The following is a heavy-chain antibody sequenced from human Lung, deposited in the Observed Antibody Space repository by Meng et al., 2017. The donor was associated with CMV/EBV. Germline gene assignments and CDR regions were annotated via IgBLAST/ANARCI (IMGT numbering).Heavy chain of an antibody. CDR3: AREGSSSSRFGYYGMDV. D-gene: IGHD6-13*01. CDR2: INHSGST. CDR1: DGSFSVYY. J-gene: IGHJ6*02. Sequence: SQTLXLTXAVHDGSFSVYYWSWIRQPPGKGLEWIGEINHSGSTNYNPSLKSRVAMSVDTSKNQLSSRFNSVISADTAVYYCAREGSSSSRFGYYGMDVWGQGTXVTVYS. V-gene: IGHV4-34*01.